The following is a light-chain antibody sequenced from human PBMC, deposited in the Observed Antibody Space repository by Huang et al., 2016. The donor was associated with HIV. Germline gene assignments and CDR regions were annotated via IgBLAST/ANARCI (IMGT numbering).Light chain of an antibody. Sequence: DIQMTQSPSSLSASVGDRVTITCRASQSINTYLNWYQQRPGTAPRLLIYAASSLQSGVPSRFRGGGSGTGFTLTISSLQTEDFATYYCQQSYSPPWTFGQGTKVEIK. CDR1: QSINTY. CDR3: QQSYSPPWT. J-gene: IGKJ1*01. V-gene: IGKV1-39*01. CDR2: AAS.